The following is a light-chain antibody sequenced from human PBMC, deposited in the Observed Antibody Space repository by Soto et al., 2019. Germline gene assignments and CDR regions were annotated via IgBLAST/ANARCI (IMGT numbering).Light chain of an antibody. Sequence: SVLTQPASVSGSPGQSITLSCTGTASDIGGYNFVSWYQQSAGKAPKLIIYDVSHRPAGVSDRFSASKSGNTAALTISALRTEDEADYYCSSYTSSTTLVFGSGTKVTVL. CDR3: SSYTSSTTLV. CDR2: DVS. V-gene: IGLV2-14*03. CDR1: ASDIGGYNF. J-gene: IGLJ1*01.